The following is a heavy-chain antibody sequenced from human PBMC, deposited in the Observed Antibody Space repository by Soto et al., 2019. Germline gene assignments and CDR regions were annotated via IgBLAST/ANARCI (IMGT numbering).Heavy chain of an antibody. CDR3: ARLPYDILTGYYNVGWFDP. D-gene: IGHD3-9*01. Sequence: SATLSLTCTVSGGSISSSSYYWGWIRQPPGKGLEWIGSIYYSGSTYYNPSLKSRVTISVDTSKNQFSLKLSSVTAADTAVYYCARLPYDILTGYYNVGWFDPWGQGTLVTVSS. V-gene: IGHV4-39*01. J-gene: IGHJ5*02. CDR2: IYYSGST. CDR1: GGSISSSSYY.